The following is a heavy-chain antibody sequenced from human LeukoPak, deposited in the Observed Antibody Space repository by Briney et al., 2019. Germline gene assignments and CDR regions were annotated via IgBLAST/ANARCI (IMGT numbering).Heavy chain of an antibody. V-gene: IGHV4-4*02. CDR1: GGSISSSNW. CDR3: ARDQLRGGSRQHDY. Sequence: PSETLSLTCAVSGGSISSSNWWSWVRQPPGKGLEWIGEIYHSGSTNYNPSLKSRVTISVDKSKNQFSLKLSSVTAADTAGYYCARDQLRGGSRQHDYWGQGTLVTVSS. CDR2: IYHSGST. J-gene: IGHJ4*02. D-gene: IGHD2-15*01.